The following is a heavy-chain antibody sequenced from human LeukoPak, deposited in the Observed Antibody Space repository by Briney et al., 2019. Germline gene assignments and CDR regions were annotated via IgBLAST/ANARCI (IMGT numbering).Heavy chain of an antibody. CDR1: GYTFTSYG. CDR3: AREGDYYDSSGYYMYYFDY. Sequence: ASVKVSCKASGYTFTSYGISWVRQAPGQGLEWMGWISAYNGNTNYAQKLQGRVTITRDTSASTAYMELSSLRSEDMAVYYCAREGDYYDSSGYYMYYFDYWGQGTLVTVSS. D-gene: IGHD3-22*01. J-gene: IGHJ4*02. CDR2: ISAYNGNT. V-gene: IGHV1-18*03.